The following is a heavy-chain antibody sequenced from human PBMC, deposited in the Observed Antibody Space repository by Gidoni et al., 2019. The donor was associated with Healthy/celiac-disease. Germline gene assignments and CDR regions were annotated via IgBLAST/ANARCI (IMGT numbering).Heavy chain of an antibody. D-gene: IGHD2-2*01. J-gene: IGHJ5*02. CDR3: ARAVPAAIGNWFDP. CDR1: GGTFSSYT. CDR2: IITILGIA. Sequence: QVLLVQSGAEVKKPGSSVKVSCKASGGTFSSYTISWVRQAPGQGLEWMGRIITILGIANYAQKFQGRVTITADKSTSTAYMELSSLRSEDTAVYYCARAVPAAIGNWFDPWGQGTLVTVSS. V-gene: IGHV1-69*02.